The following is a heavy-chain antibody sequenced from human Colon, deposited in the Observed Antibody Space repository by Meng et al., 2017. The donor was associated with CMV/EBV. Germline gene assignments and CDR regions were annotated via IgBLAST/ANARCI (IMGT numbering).Heavy chain of an antibody. D-gene: IGHD3-10*01. Sequence: QVQLQESGPGLVKPSETLSPTCTVSGGSTNNYYWSWIRQPPGKGLEWIGYAHYNGYTNYNPSLKSRVTISVDTSKNQFSLRLTSVTAADTAFYYCARIWFGEWSVDSWGQGTLGTVSP. CDR3: ARIWFGEWSVDS. CDR2: AHYNGYT. J-gene: IGHJ4*02. CDR1: GGSTNNYY. V-gene: IGHV4-59*01.